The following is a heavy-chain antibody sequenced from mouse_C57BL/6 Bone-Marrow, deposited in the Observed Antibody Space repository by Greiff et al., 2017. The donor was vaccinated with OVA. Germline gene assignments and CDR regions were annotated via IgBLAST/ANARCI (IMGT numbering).Heavy chain of an antibody. CDR2: INPNYGTT. V-gene: IGHV1-39*01. D-gene: IGHD1-1*01. Sequence: EVQLQQSGPELVKPGASVKLSCKASGYSFTDYNMNWVKQSNGQSLEWIGVINPNYGTTSYNQKFKGKATLTVDQSSSTAYMQLNSLPSEDSAVYYCARGATGVAHWYFDVWGKGTTVTVSS. J-gene: IGHJ1*03. CDR1: GYSFTDYN. CDR3: ARGATGVAHWYFDV.